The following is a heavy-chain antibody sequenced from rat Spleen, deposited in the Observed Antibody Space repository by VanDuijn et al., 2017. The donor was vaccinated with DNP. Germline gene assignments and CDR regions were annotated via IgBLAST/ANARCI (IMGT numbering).Heavy chain of an antibody. J-gene: IGHJ4*01. CDR3: ARGDKSAAGMLDA. Sequence: EVQLVASGGGLVQPGRSLKLSCAVSGFTFSDYYMAWVRQAPAKGLEWVASISTGGGNTYYRDSVKGRFTISRDNAKNTLYLQMDSLRSEDTATYYCARGDKSAAGMLDAWGQGASVTVSS. D-gene: IGHD1-7*01. CDR1: GFTFSDYY. V-gene: IGHV5-25*01. CDR2: ISTGGGNT.